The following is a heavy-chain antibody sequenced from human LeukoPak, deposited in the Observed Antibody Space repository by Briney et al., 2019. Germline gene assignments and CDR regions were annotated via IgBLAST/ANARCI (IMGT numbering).Heavy chain of an antibody. Sequence: SETLSLTCSVNGGSISSYYWSWIRQPPGKGLEWIAYIYYTGSTNYHPSLKSRVTIAVDTSKNQFSLKLSSVTAADTAVYYCARQQLSQLYYFDNWGQGTLVTVSS. J-gene: IGHJ4*02. CDR1: GGSISSYY. CDR2: IYYTGST. CDR3: ARQQLSQLYYFDN. V-gene: IGHV4-59*01. D-gene: IGHD6-13*01.